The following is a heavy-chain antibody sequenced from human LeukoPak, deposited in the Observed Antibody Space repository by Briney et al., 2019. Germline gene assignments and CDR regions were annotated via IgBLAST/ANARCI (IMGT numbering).Heavy chain of an antibody. Sequence: ASVKVSCKASGGTFSSYAISWVRQAPGQGLKWMGRIIPILGIANYAQKFQGRVTITADKSTSTAYMELSSLRSEDTAVYYCAPSVDTAAGNWFDPWGQGTLVTVSS. V-gene: IGHV1-69*04. J-gene: IGHJ5*02. CDR2: IIPILGIA. D-gene: IGHD5-18*01. CDR1: GGTFSSYA. CDR3: APSVDTAAGNWFDP.